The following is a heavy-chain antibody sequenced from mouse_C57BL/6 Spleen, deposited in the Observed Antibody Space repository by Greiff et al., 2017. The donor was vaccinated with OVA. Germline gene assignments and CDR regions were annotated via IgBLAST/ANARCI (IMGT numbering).Heavy chain of an antibody. D-gene: IGHD1-1*01. CDR3: AREFITTVVVPFDY. CDR2: INPNNGGT. Sequence: EVQLQQSGPELVKPGASVKISCKASGYTFTDYYMNWVKQSHGKSLEWIGDINPNNGGTSYNQKFKGKATLTVDKSSSTAYMELRSLTSEDSAVYYCAREFITTVVVPFDYWGQGTTLTVSS. J-gene: IGHJ2*01. CDR1: GYTFTDYY. V-gene: IGHV1-26*01.